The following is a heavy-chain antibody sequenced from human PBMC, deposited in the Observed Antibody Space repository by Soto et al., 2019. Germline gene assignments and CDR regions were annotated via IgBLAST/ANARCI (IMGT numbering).Heavy chain of an antibody. Sequence: HPGGSLRLSCAASGFTFSSYWMSWVRQAPGKGLEWVANIKQDGSEKYYVDSVKGRFTISRDNAKNSLYLQMNSLRAEDTAVYYCARDFSVGSSSSDDYYYYGMDVWGQGTTVTVSS. V-gene: IGHV3-7*05. J-gene: IGHJ6*02. CDR1: GFTFSSYW. D-gene: IGHD6-6*01. CDR2: IKQDGSEK. CDR3: ARDFSVGSSSSDDYYYYGMDV.